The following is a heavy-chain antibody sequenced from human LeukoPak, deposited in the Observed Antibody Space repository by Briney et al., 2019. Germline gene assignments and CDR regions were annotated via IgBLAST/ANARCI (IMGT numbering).Heavy chain of an antibody. CDR3: ARMANYYYYMDV. CDR1: GFTFSSYD. V-gene: IGHV3-21*01. CDR2: ISSSSSYI. Sequence: GGSLRLSCAASGFTFSSYDMTWVRQAPGRGLEWVSSISSSSSYIYYADSVKGRFTISRDNAKNSLYPQMNSLRAEDTAVYYCARMANYYYYMDVWGKGTTVTVSS. D-gene: IGHD5-24*01. J-gene: IGHJ6*03.